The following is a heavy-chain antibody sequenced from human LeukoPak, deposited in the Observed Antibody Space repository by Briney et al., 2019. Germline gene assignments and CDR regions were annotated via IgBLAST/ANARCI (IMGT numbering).Heavy chain of an antibody. CDR3: ARVYCTNGVCVFDP. CDR2: IYYSGST. D-gene: IGHD2-8*01. V-gene: IGHV4-59*12. Sequence: SETLSLTCTVSGGSISSYYWSWIRQPPGKGLEWIGYIYYSGSTNYNPSLKSRVTISVDTSKNQFSLKLSSVTAADTAVYYCARVYCTNGVCVFDPWGQGTLVTVSS. J-gene: IGHJ5*02. CDR1: GGSISSYY.